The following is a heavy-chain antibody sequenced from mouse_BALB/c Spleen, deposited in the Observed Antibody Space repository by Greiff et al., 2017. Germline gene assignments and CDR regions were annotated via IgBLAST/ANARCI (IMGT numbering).Heavy chain of an antibody. J-gene: IGHJ2*01. CDR1: GYTFTSYW. CDR2: IYPGDGDT. Sequence: VQLQQSGAELARPGASVKLSCKASGYTFTSYWMQWVKQRPGQGLEWIGAIYPGDGDTRYTQKFKGKATLTADKSSSTAYMQLSSLASEDSAVYYCAREVRRAFDYWGQGTTLTVSS. CDR3: AREVRRAFDY. V-gene: IGHV1-87*01. D-gene: IGHD2-14*01.